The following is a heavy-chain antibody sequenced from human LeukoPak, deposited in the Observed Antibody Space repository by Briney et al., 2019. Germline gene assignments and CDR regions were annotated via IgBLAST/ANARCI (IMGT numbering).Heavy chain of an antibody. CDR1: GGSFSGYY. V-gene: IGHV4-34*01. D-gene: IGHD2-2*01. CDR2: INHSGST. J-gene: IGHJ4*02. Sequence: SETLSLTCAVYGGSFSGYYWSWIRQPPGKGLEWIGEINHSGSTNYNPSLKSRVTISVDTSKNQFSLKLSSVTAADTAVYYCARAPGYCSSTSCYGGGDFDYWGQGTLVTVSS. CDR3: ARAPGYCSSTSCYGGGDFDY.